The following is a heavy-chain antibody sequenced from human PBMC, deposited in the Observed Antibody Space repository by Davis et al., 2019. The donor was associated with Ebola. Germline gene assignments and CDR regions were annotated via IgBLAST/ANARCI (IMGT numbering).Heavy chain of an antibody. CDR3: ARASWPIWGLAYYYYYMDV. V-gene: IGHV4-59*01. D-gene: IGHD7-27*01. CDR1: GGSISSYY. Sequence: PSETLSLTCTVSGGSISSYYWSWIRQPPGKGLEWIGYIYYSGSTNYNPSLKSRVTISVDTSKNQFSLKLSSVTAADTAVYYCARASWPIWGLAYYYYYMDVWGKGTTVTVSS. J-gene: IGHJ6*03. CDR2: IYYSGST.